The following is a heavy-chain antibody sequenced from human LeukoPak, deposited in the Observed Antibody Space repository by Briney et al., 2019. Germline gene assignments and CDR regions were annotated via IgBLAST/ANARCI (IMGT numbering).Heavy chain of an antibody. CDR3: ATKFVGATTLDY. Sequence: GASVKVSCKASGGTFSSYAISWVRQAPGQGLEWMGRIIPIFGTANYAQKSQGRVTITTDESTSTAYMELSSLRSEDTAVYYCATKFVGATTLDYWGQGTLVTVPS. CDR2: IIPIFGTA. D-gene: IGHD1-26*01. V-gene: IGHV1-69*05. J-gene: IGHJ4*02. CDR1: GGTFSSYA.